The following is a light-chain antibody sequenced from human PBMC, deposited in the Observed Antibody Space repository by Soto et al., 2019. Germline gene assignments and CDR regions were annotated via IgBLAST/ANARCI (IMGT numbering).Light chain of an antibody. J-gene: IGKJ2*01. V-gene: IGKV4-1*01. CDR3: QQYYKTPPYT. CDR2: WAS. CDR1: QSVLYSSNNKNY. Sequence: DIVMTQSPDSLAVSLGERATINCKSSQSVLYSSNNKNYLAWYQQKPGQPPKLLIHWASTRKSGVPDRFSGSGSGTDFTLTISSLQAEDVAVYYCQQYYKTPPYTFGQGTKLEIK.